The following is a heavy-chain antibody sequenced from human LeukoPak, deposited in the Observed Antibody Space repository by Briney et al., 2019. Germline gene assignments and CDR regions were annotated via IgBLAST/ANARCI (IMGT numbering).Heavy chain of an antibody. J-gene: IGHJ5*02. D-gene: IGHD2-2*01. V-gene: IGHV4-34*01. Sequence: NPSETLSLTCAVYGGSFSGYYWSWLRQPPGKGLEWIGEINHSGSTNYNPSLKSRVTISVDTSKNQFSLKLSSVTAADTAVYYCARDSALRYCSSTSCYAGGWFDPWGQGTLVTVSS. CDR2: INHSGST. CDR1: GGSFSGYY. CDR3: ARDSALRYCSSTSCYAGGWFDP.